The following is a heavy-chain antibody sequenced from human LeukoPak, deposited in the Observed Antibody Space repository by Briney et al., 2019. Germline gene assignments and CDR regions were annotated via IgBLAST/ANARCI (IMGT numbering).Heavy chain of an antibody. CDR1: GGSIRSYY. J-gene: IGHJ4*02. Sequence: NTSETLSLTCTVSGGSIRSYYWSWIRQPPGKGPEWIGYIYYSGRTNYNPSLKSRVTMSVDTSKNQFSLRLSSVTAADRAVYYCAALGDYAPIGLDYWGQGTLVTVSS. CDR3: AALGDYAPIGLDY. D-gene: IGHD4-17*01. CDR2: IYYSGRT. V-gene: IGHV4-59*08.